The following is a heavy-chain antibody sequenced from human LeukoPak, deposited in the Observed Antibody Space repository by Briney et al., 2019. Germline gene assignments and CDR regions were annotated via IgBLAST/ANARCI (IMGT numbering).Heavy chain of an antibody. CDR1: GYTFTSYG. V-gene: IGHV1-18*01. D-gene: IGHD3-3*01. CDR3: ARTQAILEWLSN. J-gene: IGHJ4*02. Sequence: ASVKVSCKASGYTFTSYGISWVRQAPGQGLEWMGWISAYNGNTNYAQKLQGRVTMTTDTSTSTAYMELGSLTSDDTAVYYCARTQAILEWLSNWGQGTLVTVSS. CDR2: ISAYNGNT.